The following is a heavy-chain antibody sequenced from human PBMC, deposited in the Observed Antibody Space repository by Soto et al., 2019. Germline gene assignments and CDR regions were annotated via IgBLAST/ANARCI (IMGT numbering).Heavy chain of an antibody. D-gene: IGHD6-13*01. CDR2: ISGSGGST. V-gene: IGHV3-23*01. CDR3: AKDLNSSSWALTGGF. CDR1: GFTFSSYA. J-gene: IGHJ4*02. Sequence: EVQLLESGGGLVQPGGSLRLSCAASGFTFSSYAMSWVRQAPGKGLEWVSAISGSGGSTYYADSVKGRFTISRDNSKNTLYLQTNSQRAENTAVYYCAKDLNSSSWALTGGFWGQGTLVTVSS.